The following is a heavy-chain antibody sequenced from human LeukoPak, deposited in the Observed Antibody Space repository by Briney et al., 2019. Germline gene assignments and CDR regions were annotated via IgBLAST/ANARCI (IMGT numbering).Heavy chain of an antibody. D-gene: IGHD6-19*01. V-gene: IGHV3-30*18. CDR1: GFTFSSYG. CDR2: ISYDGSNK. CDR3: AKDSYYSGWYLNYYYGMDV. J-gene: IGHJ6*02. Sequence: GGSLRLSCAASGFTFSSYGMHWVRQAPGKGLEWVAVISYDGSNKYYADSVRGRFTISRDNSKNTLYLQMNSLRAEDTAVYYCAKDSYYSGWYLNYYYGMDVWGQGTTVTVSS.